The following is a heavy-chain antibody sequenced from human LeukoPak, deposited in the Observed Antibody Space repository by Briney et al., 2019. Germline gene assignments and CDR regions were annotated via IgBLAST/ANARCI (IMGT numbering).Heavy chain of an antibody. CDR1: GFTLSSYG. V-gene: IGHV3-30*18. D-gene: IGHD6-19*01. Sequence: HPGGSLRLSCAVSGFTLSSYGMHWVRQAPGKGLEWVAIISYDGSNKYYADSVQGRFTISRDNSKNTLYLQMNSLRAEDTAVYYCAKDLGGGSGCYDLWGRGTLVTVSS. CDR3: AKDLGGGSGCYDL. CDR2: ISYDGSNK. J-gene: IGHJ2*01.